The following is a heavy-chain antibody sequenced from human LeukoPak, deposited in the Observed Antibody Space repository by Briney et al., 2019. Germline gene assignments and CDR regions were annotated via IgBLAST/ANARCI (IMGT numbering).Heavy chain of an antibody. D-gene: IGHD2-15*01. CDR1: GGSFSGYY. Sequence: PSETLSLTCAVYGGSFSGYYWSWIRQPPGKGLEWIGEINHSGSTNYNPSLKSRVTISVDTSKNQFSLKLSSVTAADTAVYYCARGGWWYNWFDPWGQGTLVTVSS. CDR3: ARGGWWYNWFDP. CDR2: INHSGST. V-gene: IGHV4-34*01. J-gene: IGHJ5*02.